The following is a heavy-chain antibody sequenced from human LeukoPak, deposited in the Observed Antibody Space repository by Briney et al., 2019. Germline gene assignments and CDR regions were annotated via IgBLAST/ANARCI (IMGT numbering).Heavy chain of an antibody. CDR1: GFTFSSYA. V-gene: IGHV3-30-3*01. Sequence: GRSLRLSCAASGFTFSSYARHWVRQAPGKGLEGVGLISYDGSNKYYACSLKGRFTISRDNSKKTLCMQRNSLRAEDTAVSYCARTYYYDSSGYSNPGGYWGQGTLVTVYS. J-gene: IGHJ4*02. CDR3: ARTYYYDSSGYSNPGGY. CDR2: ISYDGSNK. D-gene: IGHD3-22*01.